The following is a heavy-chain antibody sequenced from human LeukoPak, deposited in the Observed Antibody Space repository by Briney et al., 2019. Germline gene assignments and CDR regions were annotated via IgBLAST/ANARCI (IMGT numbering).Heavy chain of an antibody. J-gene: IGHJ4*02. D-gene: IGHD3-22*01. V-gene: IGHV3-23*01. CDR2: ISGSGGST. Sequence: GGSLRLSCAASGFTFSSYAMSWVRQAPGKGLEWVSAISGSGGSTYYADSVKGRFTITRDNSKNTLYLQMNSLRAEDTAVYYCAKADYDSSGYFDYWGQGTLVTVSS. CDR1: GFTFSSYA. CDR3: AKADYDSSGYFDY.